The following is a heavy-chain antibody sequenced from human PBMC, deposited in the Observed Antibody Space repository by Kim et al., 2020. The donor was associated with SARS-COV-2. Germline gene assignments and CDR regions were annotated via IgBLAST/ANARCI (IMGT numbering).Heavy chain of an antibody. J-gene: IGHJ6*02. CDR2: IYYSGST. D-gene: IGHD4-4*01. V-gene: IGHV4-30-4*01. CDR3: ARGPSNSLLYYYYYGMDV. Sequence: SETLSLTCTVSGGSISSGDYYWSWIRQPPGKGLEWIGYIYYSGSTYYNPSLKSRVTISVDTSKNQFSLKLSSVTAADTAVYYCARGPSNSLLYYYYYGMDVWGQGTTVTVSS. CDR1: GGSISSGDYY.